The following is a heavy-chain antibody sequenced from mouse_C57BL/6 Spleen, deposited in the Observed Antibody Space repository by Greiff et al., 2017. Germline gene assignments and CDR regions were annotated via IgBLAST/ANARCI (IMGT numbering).Heavy chain of an antibody. CDR3: AMRDNYESWFAY. CDR1: GFTFSDYG. Sequence: EVMLVESGGGLVKPGGSLKLSCAASGFTFSDYGMHWVRQAPEQGLEWVAYLSSGSSTIYYADTVKGRFTLSRDNAKNTLFLQMTSLRSEDTAMYYCAMRDNYESWFAYWGQGTLVTVSA. CDR2: LSSGSSTI. D-gene: IGHD1-3*01. J-gene: IGHJ3*01. V-gene: IGHV5-17*01.